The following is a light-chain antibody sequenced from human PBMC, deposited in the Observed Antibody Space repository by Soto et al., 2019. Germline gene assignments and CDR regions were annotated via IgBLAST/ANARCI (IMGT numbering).Light chain of an antibody. CDR1: QSISSSF. V-gene: IGKV3-20*01. Sequence: EIVLTQSPGTLSLSPGERATLSCRASQSISSSFLAWYQQKPGQAPRLLIYGASSRATGIPDRFSGSGSGTDFTLTISRVEPEDFVVFYCQQYDSSPWTFGQGTKVEIK. CDR3: QQYDSSPWT. CDR2: GAS. J-gene: IGKJ1*01.